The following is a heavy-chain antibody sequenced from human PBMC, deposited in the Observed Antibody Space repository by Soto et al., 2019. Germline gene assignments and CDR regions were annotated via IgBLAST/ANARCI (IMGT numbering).Heavy chain of an antibody. D-gene: IGHD3-10*01. CDR1: GFTVSSNY. J-gene: IGHJ5*02. CDR2: IYSGGST. V-gene: IGHV3-66*01. CDR3: ARVRYYASGSSINWFDP. Sequence: HPGGSLRLSCAASGFTVSSNYMSWVRQAPGKGLEWVSVIYSGGSTYYADSVKGRFTISRDNSKNTLYLQMNSLRAEDTAVYYCARVRYYASGSSINWFDPWGQGTLVTVSS.